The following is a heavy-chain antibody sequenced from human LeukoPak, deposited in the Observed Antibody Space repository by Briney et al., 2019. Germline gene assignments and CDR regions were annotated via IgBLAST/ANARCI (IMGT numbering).Heavy chain of an antibody. Sequence: SGTLSLTCTVSGGSISSSSYYWSWIRQPAGKGLEWIGRIYTSGSTNYNPSLKSRVTISIDTSKNQFSLKLTSVTAADTAVYYCARESTGFGEFVWFDPWGQGTLVTVSS. J-gene: IGHJ5*02. CDR2: IYTSGST. CDR3: ARESTGFGEFVWFDP. D-gene: IGHD3-10*01. V-gene: IGHV4-61*02. CDR1: GGSISSSSYY.